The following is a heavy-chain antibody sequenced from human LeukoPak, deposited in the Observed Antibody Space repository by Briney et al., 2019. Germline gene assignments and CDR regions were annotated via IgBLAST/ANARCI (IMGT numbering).Heavy chain of an antibody. CDR2: INPNSGGT. CDR3: ARAEYYDFWSGYYMA. V-gene: IGHV1-2*02. D-gene: IGHD3-3*01. CDR1: GYTFTGYY. Sequence: ASVKVSCKASGYTFTGYYMHWVRQAPGQGLEWMGWINPNSGGTNYAQKFQGRVTMTRDTSISTAYMELSRLRSDDTAVYYCARAEYYDFWSGYYMAWGQGNLVTVSS. J-gene: IGHJ5*02.